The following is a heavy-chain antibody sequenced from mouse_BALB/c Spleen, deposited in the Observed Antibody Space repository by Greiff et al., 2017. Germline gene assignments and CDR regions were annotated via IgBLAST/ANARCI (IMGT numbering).Heavy chain of an antibody. J-gene: IGHJ4*01. CDR2: IYPGNSDT. CDR1: GYTFTSFW. Sequence: VQLKQSGTVLARPGASVKMSCKASGYTFTSFWMHWVKQRPGQGLEWIGAIYPGNSDTSYNQKFKGKAKLTAVTSTSTAYMELSSLTNEDSAVYYCTKEKFPYAMDYWGQGTSVTVSS. CDR3: TKEKFPYAMDY. V-gene: IGHV1-5*01.